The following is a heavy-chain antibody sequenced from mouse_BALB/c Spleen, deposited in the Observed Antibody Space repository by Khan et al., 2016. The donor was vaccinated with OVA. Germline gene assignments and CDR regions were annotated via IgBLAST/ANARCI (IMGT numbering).Heavy chain of an antibody. D-gene: IGHD1-1*01. CDR2: ISYSGSP. Sequence: EVQLKESGPGLVKPSQSLSLTCTVTGYSITSNYAWNWIRQFPGNKLEWMGYISYSGSPSYNPSLKSRISITRDTSKNQFFLQLNSVTTEDTATYYWARKNYYGYAVDYWGQGTSVTVSS. J-gene: IGHJ4*01. V-gene: IGHV3-2*02. CDR1: GYSITSNYA. CDR3: ARKNYYGYAVDY.